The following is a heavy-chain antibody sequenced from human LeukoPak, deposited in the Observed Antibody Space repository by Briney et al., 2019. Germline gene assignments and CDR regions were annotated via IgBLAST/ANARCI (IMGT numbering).Heavy chain of an antibody. D-gene: IGHD3-10*01. J-gene: IGHJ4*02. CDR3: AKDVRGITMVRGVITPGY. CDR1: GLTFSSYA. Sequence: GGSMRLSSAASGLTFSSYAMSWVRQAPGKGLEWVSAISGSGGSTYYADSVKGRFTISRDNSKNTLYLQMNSLRAEDTAVYYCAKDVRGITMVRGVITPGYWGQGTLVTVSS. CDR2: ISGSGGST. V-gene: IGHV3-23*01.